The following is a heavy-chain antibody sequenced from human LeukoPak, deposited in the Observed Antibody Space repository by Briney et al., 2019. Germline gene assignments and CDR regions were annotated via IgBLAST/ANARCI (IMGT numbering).Heavy chain of an antibody. D-gene: IGHD2-2*01. V-gene: IGHV4-61*01. CDR3: ASGDIVVVPAAGKSYYYYYYGMDI. Sequence: PSETLSLTCTVSGGSVSSGSYYWSWIRQPPGKGLEWIGYIYYSGRNNYNPSLKSRVTISVDTSKNQFSLKLSSVTAADTAVYYCASGDIVVVPAAGKSYYYYYYGMDIWGQGTTVTVSS. CDR2: IYYSGRN. CDR1: GGSVSSGSYY. J-gene: IGHJ6*02.